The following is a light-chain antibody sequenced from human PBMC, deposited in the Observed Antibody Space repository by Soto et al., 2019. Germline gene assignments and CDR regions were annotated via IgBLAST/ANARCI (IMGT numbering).Light chain of an antibody. CDR3: KQSYSTPT. J-gene: IGKJ1*01. Sequence: DIHMPQSPSSLSASVGDRFTITCRASQTIGSYLHWYQQKPGKAPKXLVHDASTLHTGVQSRFSGRGSGTEFTLTIKNLQREDFADYYCKQSYSTPTCGQGTKVDIK. V-gene: IGKV1-39*01. CDR2: DAS. CDR1: QTIGSY.